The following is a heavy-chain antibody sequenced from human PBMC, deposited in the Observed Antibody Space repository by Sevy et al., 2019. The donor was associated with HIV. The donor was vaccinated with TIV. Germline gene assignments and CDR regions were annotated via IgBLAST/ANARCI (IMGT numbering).Heavy chain of an antibody. J-gene: IGHJ4*02. Sequence: GESLKISCAASGFTFSSYGMHWVRQAPGKGLEWVAVIWYDGSNKYYADSVKGRFTISRDNSKNTLYLQMNSLRAEDTAVYYCARGSHSYGYYFDYWGQGTLVTVSS. V-gene: IGHV3-33*01. CDR2: IWYDGSNK. CDR3: ARGSHSYGYYFDY. CDR1: GFTFSSYG. D-gene: IGHD5-18*01.